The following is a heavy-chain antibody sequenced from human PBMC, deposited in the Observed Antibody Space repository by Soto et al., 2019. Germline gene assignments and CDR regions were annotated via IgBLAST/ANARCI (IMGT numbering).Heavy chain of an antibody. CDR1: GGTFSSYA. J-gene: IGHJ6*02. CDR2: IIPIFGTA. D-gene: IGHD2-8*01. Sequence: SVKVSCKASGGTFSSYAISWVRQAPGQGLEWMGGIIPIFGTANYAQKFQGRVTITADKSTSTAYMELSSLRSEDTAVYYCARGVRLMVYAISEGDYYYCMDVWGQGTMVT. V-gene: IGHV1-69*06. CDR3: ARGVRLMVYAISEGDYYYCMDV.